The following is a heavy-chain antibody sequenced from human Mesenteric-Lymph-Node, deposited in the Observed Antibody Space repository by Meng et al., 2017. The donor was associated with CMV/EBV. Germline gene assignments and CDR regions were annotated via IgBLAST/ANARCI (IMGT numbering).Heavy chain of an antibody. J-gene: IGHJ4*02. CDR3: AKGIITGSDY. CDR1: GFTFSGSG. CDR2: ISYDGRSE. Sequence: GGSLRLSCAASGFTFSGSGIHWVRQAPGKGLEWVALISYDGRSEYYADSVKGRFTVSRDNSKTAVYLQMSSLRPEDTAMYYCAKGIITGSDYWGQGTLVTVSS. V-gene: IGHV3-30*04. D-gene: IGHD3-10*01.